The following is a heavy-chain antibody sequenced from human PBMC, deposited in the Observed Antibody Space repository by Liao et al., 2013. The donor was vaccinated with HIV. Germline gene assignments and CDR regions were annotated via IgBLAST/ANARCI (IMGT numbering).Heavy chain of an antibody. CDR2: INHSGST. D-gene: IGHD2-8*02. Sequence: QVQLQQWGAGLLKPSETLSLTCAVYGGSFSGYYWSWIRQPPGKGLEWIGEINHSGSTNYNPSLKSRVTISVDTSKNQFSLKLSSVTAADTAVYYCARGRLPRSVMYAIRSRVDYYYYYMDVWGKGTTVTVSS. V-gene: IGHV4-34*01. CDR3: ARGRLPRSVMYAIRSRVDYYYYYMDV. J-gene: IGHJ6*03. CDR1: GGSFSGYY.